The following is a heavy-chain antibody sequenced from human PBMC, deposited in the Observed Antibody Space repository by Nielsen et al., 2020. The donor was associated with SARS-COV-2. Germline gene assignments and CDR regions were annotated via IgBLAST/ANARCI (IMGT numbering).Heavy chain of an antibody. CDR3: AKFLWFGELSDIYFDY. V-gene: IGHV3-23*01. CDR2: ISGSGGST. CDR1: GFTFSSYA. J-gene: IGHJ4*02. Sequence: GGSLRLSCAASGFTFSSYAMSWVRQAPGKGLEWVSAISGSGGSTYYADSVKGRFTISRDNSKNTLYLQMNSLRAEDTALYYCAKFLWFGELSDIYFDYWGQGTLVTVSS. D-gene: IGHD3-10*01.